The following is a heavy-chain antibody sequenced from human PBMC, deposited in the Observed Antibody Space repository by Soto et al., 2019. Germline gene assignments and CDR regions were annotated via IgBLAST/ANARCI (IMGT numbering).Heavy chain of an antibody. CDR2: IYNGVHT. J-gene: IGHJ4*02. Sequence: QVQLQESGPGLVKPSQTLSLTCTVSGGSISSDYYCWSWILQSPEKGLKWLGHIYNGVHTYSNPSLSMRVNISVDTSNNHFSLQRPSVTAADKAVYYCARGPSGDKVDNWGQGTLVTVSS. V-gene: IGHV4-30-4*01. D-gene: IGHD7-27*01. CDR3: ARGPSGDKVDN. CDR1: GGSISSDYYC.